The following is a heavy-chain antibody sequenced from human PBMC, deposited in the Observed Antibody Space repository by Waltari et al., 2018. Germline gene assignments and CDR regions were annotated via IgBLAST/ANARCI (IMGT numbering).Heavy chain of an antibody. CDR1: FTFSSYA. D-gene: IGHD2-2*01. Sequence: FTFSSYAMSWVRQAPGKGLEWVSAISGSGGSTYYADSVKGRFTISRDNSKNTLYLQMNSLRAEDTAVYYCAKSTSIVVAWYFDYWGQGTLVTVSS. CDR3: AKSTSIVVAWYFDY. J-gene: IGHJ4*02. V-gene: IGHV3-23*01. CDR2: ISGSGGST.